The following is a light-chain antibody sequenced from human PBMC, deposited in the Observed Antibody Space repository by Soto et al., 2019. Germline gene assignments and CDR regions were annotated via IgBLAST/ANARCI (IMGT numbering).Light chain of an antibody. CDR3: SSYTGSSTYVV. CDR2: DVN. CDR1: SSDVGGYNY. Sequence: QSALTQPASVSGSPGQSITISCTGTSSDVGGYNYVSWYQQHPGKAPKLMIYDVNNRPSGVSNRFSGSKSGNTASLTISGLQAEDEADYYCSSYTGSSTYVVFGGGTKLNVL. V-gene: IGLV2-14*01. J-gene: IGLJ2*01.